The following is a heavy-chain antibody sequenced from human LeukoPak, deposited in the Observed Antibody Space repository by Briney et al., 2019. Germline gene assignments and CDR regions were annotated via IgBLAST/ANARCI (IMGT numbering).Heavy chain of an antibody. CDR3: ARDYGQRITMVRGVSRPAFDI. J-gene: IGHJ3*02. CDR1: GYTFTSYS. Sequence: ASVKVSCKASGYTFTSYSISWVRQAPGQGLEWMGWINPNSGCTNYAQKFQGRVTMTRDTSISTAYMELSRLRSDDTAVYYCARDYGQRITMVRGVSRPAFDIWGQGTMVTVSS. V-gene: IGHV1-2*02. D-gene: IGHD3-10*01. CDR2: INPNSGCT.